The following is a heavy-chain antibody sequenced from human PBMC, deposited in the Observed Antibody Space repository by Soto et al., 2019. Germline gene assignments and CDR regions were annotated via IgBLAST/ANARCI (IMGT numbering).Heavy chain of an antibody. CDR3: ARDNPPMGV. CDR2: ISPYNSNT. J-gene: IGHJ6*02. CDR1: GYTFSRNG. Sequence: GASVKVSCKASGYTFSRNGISWVRQAPGQGLEWMGWISPYNSNTNYAQKFQGRVIMTTDTSTNTAYMELSSLRSDDTAVYYCARDNPPMGVWGQGTTVTVSS. V-gene: IGHV1-18*01.